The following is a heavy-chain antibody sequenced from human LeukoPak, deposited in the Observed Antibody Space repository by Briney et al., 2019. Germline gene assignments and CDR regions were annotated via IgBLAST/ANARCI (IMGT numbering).Heavy chain of an antibody. J-gene: IGHJ5*02. CDR1: GFTFSSYA. D-gene: IGHD3-3*01. CDR3: ARDRFPPPDYDFWSGYYLNWFDP. CDR2: ISYDGSNK. Sequence: GGSLRLSCAASGFTFSSYAMHWVRQAPGKGLEWVAVISYDGSNKYYADSVKGRFTISRDNAKNTLYLQMNSLRAEDTAVYYCARDRFPPPDYDFWSGYYLNWFDPWGQGSLVTVSS. V-gene: IGHV3-30*04.